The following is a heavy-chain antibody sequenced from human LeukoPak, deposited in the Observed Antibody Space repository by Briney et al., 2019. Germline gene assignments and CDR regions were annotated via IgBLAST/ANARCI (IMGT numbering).Heavy chain of an antibody. D-gene: IGHD3-3*01. CDR2: IYSGGST. Sequence: GGSLRLSCAASGITVSSNFMSWVRQAPGKGLEWVSVIYSGGSTYYGDSVSGRFTISRGDSKNTVSLQMNSLRAEDTAVYYCASGRDFGVVFDHWGQGTLVTVSS. V-gene: IGHV3-53*01. CDR3: ASGRDFGVVFDH. CDR1: GITVSSNF. J-gene: IGHJ4*02.